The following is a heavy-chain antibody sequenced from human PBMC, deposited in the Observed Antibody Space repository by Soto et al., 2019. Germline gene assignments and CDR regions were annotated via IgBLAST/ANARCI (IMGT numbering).Heavy chain of an antibody. CDR1: GGSVSSYY. V-gene: IGHV4-59*02. CDR3: AREWYPGDGMDV. CDR2: IYYSGST. D-gene: IGHD2-15*01. Sequence: SGTLSLSSTVSGGSVSSYYWSWIRQPPGKGLEWIGYIYYSGSTNYNPSLKSRVTISVDTSKNQFSLKLSSVTAADTAVYYCAREWYPGDGMDVWGQGTTVTVSS. J-gene: IGHJ6*02.